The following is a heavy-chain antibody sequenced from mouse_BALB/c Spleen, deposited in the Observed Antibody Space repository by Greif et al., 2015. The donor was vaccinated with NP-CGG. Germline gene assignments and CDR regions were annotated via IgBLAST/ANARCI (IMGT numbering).Heavy chain of an antibody. V-gene: IGHV1S81*02. Sequence: QVQQSGAELVKPGASVKLSCKASGYTFTSYYMYWVKQRPGQGLEWIGEINPSNGGTNFNEKSKSKATLTVDKSSSTAYMQLSSLTSEDSAVYYCTRDGYYDYYAMDYWGQGTSVTVSS. CDR3: TRDGYYDYYAMDY. CDR1: GYTFTSYY. D-gene: IGHD2-3*01. CDR2: INPSNGGT. J-gene: IGHJ4*01.